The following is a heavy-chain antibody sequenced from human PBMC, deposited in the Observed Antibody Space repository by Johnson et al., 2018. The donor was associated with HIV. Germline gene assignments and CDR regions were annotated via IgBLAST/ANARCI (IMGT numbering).Heavy chain of an antibody. CDR1: GFTFSTYA. Sequence: VQLVESGGGLVQPGGSLRLSCAASGFTFSTYAMHWVRQAPGKGLDYVSGISGNGGTTYYANSVKGRFTISRDNSKKKLYLQMGSLRAEDMAVYYCARDPLENDYIWGQGAFDIWGQGTMVTVSS. J-gene: IGHJ3*02. D-gene: IGHD3-16*01. CDR2: ISGNGGTT. CDR3: ARDPLENDYIWGQGAFDI. V-gene: IGHV3-64*01.